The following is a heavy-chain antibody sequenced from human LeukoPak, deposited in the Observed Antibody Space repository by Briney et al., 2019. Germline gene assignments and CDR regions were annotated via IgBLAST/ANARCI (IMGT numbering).Heavy chain of an antibody. CDR1: GGSISSGGYY. CDR2: IYYSGST. V-gene: IGHV4-31*03. D-gene: IGHD4-17*01. CDR3: ARDGRKVDDYDDRINWFDP. Sequence: PSQTLSLTCTVSGGSISSGGYYWSWIRQHPGKGLEWIGYIYYSGSTYYNPSLKSRVTISVDTSKNQFSLKLSSVTAADTAVYYCARDGRKVDDYDDRINWFDPWGQGTLVTVSS. J-gene: IGHJ5*02.